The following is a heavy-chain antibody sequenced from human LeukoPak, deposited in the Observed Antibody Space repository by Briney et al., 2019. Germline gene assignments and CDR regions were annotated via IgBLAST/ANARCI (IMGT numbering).Heavy chain of an antibody. CDR1: GYSFASYW. CDR3: ARLYYYDSSGTDPGFDY. D-gene: IGHD3-22*01. CDR2: IYPGDSDT. Sequence: HGESLKISCKGSGYSFASYWIGWVRQMPGKGLEWMGIIYPGDSDTRYSPSFQGQVTISADKSISTAYLQWSSLKASDTAMYYCARLYYYDSSGTDPGFDYWGQGTLVTVSS. J-gene: IGHJ4*02. V-gene: IGHV5-51*01.